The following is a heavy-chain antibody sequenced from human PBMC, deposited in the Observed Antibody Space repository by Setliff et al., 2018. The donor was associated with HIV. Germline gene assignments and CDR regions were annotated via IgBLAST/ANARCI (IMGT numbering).Heavy chain of an antibody. CDR2: TYYSGGT. J-gene: IGHJ4*02. D-gene: IGHD3-3*01. Sequence: PSETLSLTCSVSGASMNGVNYYWSWIRQPPGKGLEWIGFTYYSGGTNYNPSLKSRVTISVDTSKNHFSLNLTSVTAADTAIYYCARNGVGDAPFDSWGQGTLVTVSS. V-gene: IGHV4-61*03. CDR1: GASMNGVNYY. CDR3: ARNGVGDAPFDS.